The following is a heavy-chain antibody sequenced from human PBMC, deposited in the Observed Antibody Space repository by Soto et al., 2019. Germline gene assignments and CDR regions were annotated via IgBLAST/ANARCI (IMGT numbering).Heavy chain of an antibody. CDR3: ATGGIYYEA. D-gene: IGHD1-26*01. CDR2: ISTSGSPA. CDR1: GFAFRHNY. J-gene: IGHJ5*02. Sequence: QVHLVESGGGLVKPGGSLRLSCTVSGFAFRHNYLTWIRQAPGKGLEWLSYISTSGSPAYYADSVKGRFTISTDNAKKSLYRQVDGLRAEDTGVYYCATGGIYYEAWGQGTLVTVSS. V-gene: IGHV3-11*01.